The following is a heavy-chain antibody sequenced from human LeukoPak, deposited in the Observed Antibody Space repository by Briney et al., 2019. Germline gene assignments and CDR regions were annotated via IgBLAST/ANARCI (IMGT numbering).Heavy chain of an antibody. CDR1: GFTFSDYY. CDR2: XSSSGSTI. CDR3: ASRTQYCSGGSCSDY. J-gene: IGHJ4*02. D-gene: IGHD2-15*01. Sequence: PGGSLRLSCAASGFTFSDYYMSWIRQAPGKGLXXXXXXSSSGSTIYYADSVKGRFTISRDNAKNSLYLQMNSLRAEDTAVYYCASRTQYCSGGSCSDYWGQGTLVAVSS. V-gene: IGHV3-11*01.